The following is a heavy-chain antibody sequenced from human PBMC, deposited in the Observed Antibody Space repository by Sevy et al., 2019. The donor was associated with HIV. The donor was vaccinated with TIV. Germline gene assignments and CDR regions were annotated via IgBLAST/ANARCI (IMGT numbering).Heavy chain of an antibody. CDR2: IWSDGADQ. CDR3: ARVGYYYDNAAYYALDS. CDR1: GFTFSNYA. Sequence: GGSLRLSCAATGFTFSNYAMHWVRQAPGKGMEWVAIIWSDGADQYHGDSVKGRFTISRDNSKITLYLQMKNVRVEDTDVYYCARVGYYYDNAAYYALDSWGQGTLVSVSS. J-gene: IGHJ4*02. D-gene: IGHD3-22*01. V-gene: IGHV3-33*01.